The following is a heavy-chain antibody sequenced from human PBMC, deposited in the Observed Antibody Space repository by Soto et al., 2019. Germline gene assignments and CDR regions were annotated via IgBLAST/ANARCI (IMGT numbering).Heavy chain of an antibody. V-gene: IGHV3-30*03. J-gene: IGHJ1*01. D-gene: IGHD5-12*01. CDR3: ASDRGYGHAAVPYS. CDR1: GFAFSSYG. Sequence: QAQLVESGGGVVQPGRSLRLSCAASGFAFSSYGMHWVRQAPGTGLEWVAVISYDGSLQHYADSVKGRVTISRDNSKNTALLQMSSLRAEDTAVYYCASDRGYGHAAVPYSWGQGTLVSVSS. CDR2: ISYDGSLQ.